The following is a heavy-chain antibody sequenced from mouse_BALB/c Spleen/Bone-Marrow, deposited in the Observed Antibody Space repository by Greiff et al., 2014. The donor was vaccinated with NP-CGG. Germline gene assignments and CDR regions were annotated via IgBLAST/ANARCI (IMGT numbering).Heavy chain of an antibody. Sequence: GAELVKPGAPVKLSCKASGYTFASYWMNWVKQRPGRGLEWIGRIDPSDSETHYNQKFKDKATLTVDKSSSTAYIQLSSLTSEDSAVYYCTRALGDGYYYAMDYWGQGTSVTVSS. CDR3: TRALGDGYYYAMDY. CDR1: GYTFASYW. CDR2: IDPSDSET. D-gene: IGHD2-3*01. V-gene: IGHV1-74*01. J-gene: IGHJ4*01.